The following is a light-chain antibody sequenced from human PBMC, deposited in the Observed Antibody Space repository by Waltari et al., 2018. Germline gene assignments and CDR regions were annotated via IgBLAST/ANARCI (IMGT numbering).Light chain of an antibody. J-gene: IGKJ1*01. Sequence: EIVLTQYPGTLSLSPGESATLSCRASQSIGRYLVWYQQKPGQAPRLLIYGASSRAAGIPDRFSGSGSGTDFSLTISRLEPEDFAVYYCQNHERLPAVFGQGTKVEIK. CDR3: QNHERLPAV. CDR1: QSIGRY. CDR2: GAS. V-gene: IGKV3-20*01.